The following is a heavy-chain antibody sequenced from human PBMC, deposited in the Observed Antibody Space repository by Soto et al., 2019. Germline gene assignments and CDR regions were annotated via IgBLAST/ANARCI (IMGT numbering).Heavy chain of an antibody. D-gene: IGHD2-2*01. J-gene: IGHJ5*02. Sequence: KGLEWVSYVSSSGTTIYYADSVKGRFTISRDNAKNSLFLQMNSLRAEDTAVYYCARTPDRSDATCGQGTLVTGSS. CDR3: ARTPDRSDAT. CDR2: VSSSGTTI. V-gene: IGHV3-11*01.